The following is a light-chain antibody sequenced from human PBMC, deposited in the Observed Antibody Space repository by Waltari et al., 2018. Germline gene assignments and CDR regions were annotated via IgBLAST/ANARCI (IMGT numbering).Light chain of an antibody. V-gene: IGKV1-6*02. J-gene: IGKJ2*01. CDR2: AAS. Sequence: IQMTQSPSSLSASVGDTVTLSCRASRVINKELGWYQQRPGKAPSLLIYAASILETGVSSRFSGSGSGTVFTLTITSLQPEDVATYYCQQDYGSPYTFGQGTTVEIK. CDR1: RVINKE. CDR3: QQDYGSPYT.